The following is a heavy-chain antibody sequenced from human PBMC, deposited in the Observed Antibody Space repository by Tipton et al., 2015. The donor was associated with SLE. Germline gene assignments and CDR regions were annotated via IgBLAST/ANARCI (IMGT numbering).Heavy chain of an antibody. D-gene: IGHD5-12*01. Sequence: LRLSCTVSGGSLSGDTYYWSWIRQPAGEGLEWIGRIFTSGNTNYNPSLKSRVTISVDASKNQFSLELSSVTAADTALYYCARLISAYDCNFDYWGQGTLVTVSS. V-gene: IGHV4-61*02. CDR2: IFTSGNT. J-gene: IGHJ4*02. CDR3: ARLISAYDCNFDY. CDR1: GGSLSGDTYY.